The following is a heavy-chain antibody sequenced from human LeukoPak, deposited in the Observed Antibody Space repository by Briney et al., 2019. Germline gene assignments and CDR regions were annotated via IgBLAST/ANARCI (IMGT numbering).Heavy chain of an antibody. D-gene: IGHD3-10*01. CDR2: VIPIFGTA. Sequence: GASVKVSCKASGGTFSSYATSWVRQAPGQGLEWMGGVIPIFGTANYAQKFQGRVTITADESTSTAYMELSSLRSEDTAVYYCARWNYGSGSYYSYYFDYWGQGTLVTVSS. J-gene: IGHJ4*02. V-gene: IGHV1-69*01. CDR3: ARWNYGSGSYYSYYFDY. CDR1: GGTFSSYA.